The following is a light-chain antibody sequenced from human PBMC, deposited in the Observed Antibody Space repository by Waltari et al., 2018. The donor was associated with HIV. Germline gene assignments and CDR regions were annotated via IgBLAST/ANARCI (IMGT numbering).Light chain of an antibody. CDR2: GAS. CDR3: QRYNNWPPIT. V-gene: IGKV3-15*01. Sequence: EIVMTQSPATLSVSPGERATLSCRASQSVSSNLAWYQQKPGQAPRLLIYGASTRATGIPGRFSGSGSGTECSLTISSVQSEDFAVYYCQRYNNWPPITFGQGTRLGIK. J-gene: IGKJ5*01. CDR1: QSVSSN.